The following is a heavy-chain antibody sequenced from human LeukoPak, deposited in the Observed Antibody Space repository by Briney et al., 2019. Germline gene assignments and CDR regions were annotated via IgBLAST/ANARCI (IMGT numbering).Heavy chain of an antibody. CDR3: ARDRDRIVLN. J-gene: IGHJ4*02. CDR2: IFSGDTT. D-gene: IGHD1-26*01. Sequence: PGGSLSLSCAASGFSVSTNYMSWVRQAPGKGLEWISVIFSGDTTYYADSVKGRFTISRDSSKNRLYLQMNSLRAEDTAVYYCARDRDRIVLNWGQGTLVTVSS. V-gene: IGHV3-53*01. CDR1: GFSVSTNY.